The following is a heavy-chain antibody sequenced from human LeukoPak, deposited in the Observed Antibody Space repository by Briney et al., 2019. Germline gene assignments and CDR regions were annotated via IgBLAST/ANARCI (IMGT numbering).Heavy chain of an antibody. D-gene: IGHD3-9*01. Sequence: GGSLRLSCAVSGITLSNYGMSWVRQAPGKGLEWVAGISDSGGRTNYADSVKGRFTISRDNAKNSLYLQMNSLRAEDTAVYYCARSGDDILTGYYFAEYFQHWGQGTLVTVSS. J-gene: IGHJ1*01. V-gene: IGHV3-23*01. CDR2: ISDSGGRT. CDR3: ARSGDDILTGYYFAEYFQH. CDR1: GITLSNYG.